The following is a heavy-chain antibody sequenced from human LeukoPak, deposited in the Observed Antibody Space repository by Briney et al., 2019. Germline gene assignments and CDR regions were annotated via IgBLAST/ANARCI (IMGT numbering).Heavy chain of an antibody. D-gene: IGHD6-19*01. CDR3: AKDGALRQWLVSGDYYYGMDV. V-gene: IGHV3-30*18. CDR2: ISYDGSDK. J-gene: IGHJ6*04. CDR1: GFTFSSYG. Sequence: GTSLRLSCAASGFTFSSYGMHWVSQAPGKGLEWVAIISYDGSDKYYADSVKGRFTISRDNSKNTLYVQMSSLRAEDTAIYYCAKDGALRQWLVSGDYYYGMDVWGKGTTVTVSS.